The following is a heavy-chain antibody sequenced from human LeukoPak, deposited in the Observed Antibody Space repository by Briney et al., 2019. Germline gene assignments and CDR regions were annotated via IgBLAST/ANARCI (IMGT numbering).Heavy chain of an antibody. CDR1: GGSFSGYY. Sequence: PSETLSLTCAVYGGSFSGYYWSWIRQPAGKGLEWIGRIYTSGSTTYNPSLKSRVTMSVDTSKNQFSLKLRSVTAADTALYYCARLNSPGWFDPWGQGTLVTVSS. D-gene: IGHD4-23*01. J-gene: IGHJ5*02. V-gene: IGHV4-59*10. CDR2: IYTSGST. CDR3: ARLNSPGWFDP.